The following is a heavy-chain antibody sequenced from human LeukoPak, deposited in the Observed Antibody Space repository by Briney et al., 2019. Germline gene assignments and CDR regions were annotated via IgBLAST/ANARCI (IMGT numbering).Heavy chain of an antibody. CDR2: ISAYNGNT. CDR1: GYTFTNYG. J-gene: IGHJ1*01. D-gene: IGHD3-22*01. Sequence: ASVKVSCKASGYTFTNYGISWVRQAPGQGLEWMGWISAYNGNTNYAQRLQGRVTMTTDTSTSTAYMELRSLRSDDTAVYYCARDYYDSSGYPPLNFQHWGQGTVVTVSS. V-gene: IGHV1-18*01. CDR3: ARDYYDSSGYPPLNFQH.